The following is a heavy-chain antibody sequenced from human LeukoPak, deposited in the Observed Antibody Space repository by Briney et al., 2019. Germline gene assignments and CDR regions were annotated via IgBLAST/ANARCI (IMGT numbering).Heavy chain of an antibody. CDR1: GYTFTGYY. CDR2: INPNSGGT. V-gene: IGHV1-2*02. D-gene: IGHD5-18*01. J-gene: IGHJ5*02. Sequence: GASVKVSCKASGYTFTGYYIHWVRQAPGQGLEWMGWINPNSGGTNYAQKFQGRVTMTRDTSISTAYMELSRLRSDDTAVYYCATRLTAMAYNWGFDPWGQGTLVTVSS. CDR3: ATRLTAMAYNWGFDP.